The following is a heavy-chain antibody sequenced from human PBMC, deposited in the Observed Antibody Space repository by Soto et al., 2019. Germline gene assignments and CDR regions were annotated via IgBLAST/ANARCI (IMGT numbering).Heavy chain of an antibody. CDR2: ISWNSGSI. V-gene: IGHV3-9*01. J-gene: IGHJ4*02. D-gene: IGHD3-10*01. CDR3: AKGRVIIGGDFDY. CDR1: GFTFDDYA. Sequence: GGSLRLSCAASGFTFDDYAMHWVRQAPGKGLEWVSGISWNSGSIGYADSVKGRFTISRDNAKNSLYLQMNRLRAEDTALYYCAKGRVIIGGDFDYWGQGTLVTVSS.